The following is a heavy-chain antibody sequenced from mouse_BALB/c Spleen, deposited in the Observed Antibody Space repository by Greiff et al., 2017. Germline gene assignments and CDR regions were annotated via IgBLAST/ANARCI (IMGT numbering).Heavy chain of an antibody. CDR2: ISSGGST. D-gene: IGHD2-1*01. CDR3: ARTTSYGNYVRYFDV. CDR1: GFTFSSYA. Sequence: EVMLVESGGGLVKPGGSLKLSCAASGFTFSSYAMSWVRQTPEKRLEWVASISSGGSTFYPDSVKGRFTISRDNARNILYLQMSSLRSEDTAMYYCARTTSYGNYVRYFDVWGAGTTVTVSS. J-gene: IGHJ1*01. V-gene: IGHV5-6-5*01.